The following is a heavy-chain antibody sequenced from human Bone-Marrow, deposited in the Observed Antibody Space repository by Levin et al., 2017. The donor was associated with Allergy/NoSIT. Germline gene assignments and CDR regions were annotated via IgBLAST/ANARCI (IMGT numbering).Heavy chain of an antibody. D-gene: IGHD1-26*01. CDR2: ISYNGSHT. J-gene: IGHJ4*02. CDR1: GFTFSTFA. Sequence: GESLKISCAASGFTFSTFAMHWVRQAPGKGLEWVAVISYNGSHTFYADSVKGRFTISRDNSKNTVYLHMDSLRPQDTALYYCAKVGEQRAARTHWGQGTVVTVSS. V-gene: IGHV3-30*18. CDR3: AKVGEQRAARTH.